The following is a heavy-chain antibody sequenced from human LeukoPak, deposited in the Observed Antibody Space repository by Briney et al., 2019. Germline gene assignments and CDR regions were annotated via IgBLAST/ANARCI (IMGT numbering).Heavy chain of an antibody. D-gene: IGHD1-26*01. CDR2: IIPIFGTA. CDR3: ARPVVGARGYFDY. J-gene: IGHJ4*02. CDR1: GDTFSSYA. Sequence: SVKVSCKASGDTFSSYAISWVRQAPGQGLEWMGGIIPIFGTANYAQKFQGRVTITADESTSTAYMELSSLRSEDTAVYYCARPVVGARGYFDYWGQGTLVTVSS. V-gene: IGHV1-69*13.